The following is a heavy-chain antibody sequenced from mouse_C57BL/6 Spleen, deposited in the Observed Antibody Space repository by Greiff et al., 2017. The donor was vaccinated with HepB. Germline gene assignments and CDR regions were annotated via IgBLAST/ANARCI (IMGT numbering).Heavy chain of an antibody. CDR3: ASPYGNYHYWYFDV. V-gene: IGHV1-53*01. CDR2: INPSNGGT. Sequence: VQLQQPGTELVKPGASVKLSCKASGYTFTSYWMHWVKQRPGQGLEWIGNINPSNGGTNYNEKFKSKATLTVDKSSSKAYMQLSSLTSEDSAVYYCASPYGNYHYWYFDVWGTGTTVTVSS. J-gene: IGHJ1*03. CDR1: GYTFTSYW. D-gene: IGHD2-1*01.